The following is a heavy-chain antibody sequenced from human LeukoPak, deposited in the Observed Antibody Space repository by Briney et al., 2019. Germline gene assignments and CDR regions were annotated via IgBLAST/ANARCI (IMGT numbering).Heavy chain of an antibody. CDR3: ARSFLSFGYCSSTSCYRDMDV. J-gene: IGHJ6*03. CDR2: INPNSGGT. Sequence: ASVKVSCKASGYTFTSYYMHWVRQAPGQGLEWMGWINPNSGGTNYAQKFQGRVTMTRDTSISTAYMELSRLRSDDTAVYYCARSFLSFGYCSSTSCYRDMDVWGKGTTVTVSS. CDR1: GYTFTSYY. D-gene: IGHD2-2*03. V-gene: IGHV1-2*02.